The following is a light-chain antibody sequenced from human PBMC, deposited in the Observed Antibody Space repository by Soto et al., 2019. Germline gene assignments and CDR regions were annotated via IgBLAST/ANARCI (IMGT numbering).Light chain of an antibody. J-gene: IGLJ3*02. Sequence: QSVLTQPPSVSGAPGQRVTISCSGSSSNIGAGFDVHWYRQLPGTAPKLLIYKSNQRPSGVPDRFSGSKSGTSASLAISGLQSEDEADYYCAAWDDSLNGRVFGGGTKLTVL. CDR1: SSNIGAGFD. CDR3: AAWDDSLNGRV. V-gene: IGLV1-40*01. CDR2: KSN.